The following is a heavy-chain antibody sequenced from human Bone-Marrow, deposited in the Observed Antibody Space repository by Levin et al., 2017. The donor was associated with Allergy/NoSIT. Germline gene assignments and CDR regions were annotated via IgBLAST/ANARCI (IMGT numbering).Heavy chain of an antibody. Sequence: SETLSLTCTVSGGSISPYSWTWIRQSPGKGLEWIGYIRYSGTTSYNPSLESRVTISVDTSKNQFSLKLSSVTEADTAIYYCARGHFDTSGYSNPFEYWGQGILVTVSS. D-gene: IGHD3-22*01. CDR1: GGSISPYS. V-gene: IGHV4-59*03. CDR3: ARGHFDTSGYSNPFEY. J-gene: IGHJ4*02. CDR2: IRYSGTT.